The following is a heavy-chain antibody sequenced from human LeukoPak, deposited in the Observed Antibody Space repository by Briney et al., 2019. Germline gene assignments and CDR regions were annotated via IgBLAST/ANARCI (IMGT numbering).Heavy chain of an antibody. J-gene: IGHJ5*02. V-gene: IGHV1-2*02. D-gene: IGHD5-18*01. CDR1: GYTFTGHY. CDR2: INPNTGGT. CDR3: ARAWSWIQLWQGGDWFDP. Sequence: ASVRVSCKASGYTFTGHYMHWVRQAPGQGLEWMGWINPNTGGTNYAQKFQGRVTMTRDTSINTAYMELSRLRSDDTAVYYCARAWSWIQLWQGGDWFDPWGQGTLVTVSS.